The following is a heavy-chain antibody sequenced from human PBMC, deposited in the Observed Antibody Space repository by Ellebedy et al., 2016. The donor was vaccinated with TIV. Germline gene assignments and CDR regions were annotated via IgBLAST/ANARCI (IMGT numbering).Heavy chain of an antibody. D-gene: IGHD2-15*01. CDR3: AKQNRGSCSGGTCYWYFYGMDV. CDR2: ISGGGVNT. Sequence: GESLKISXAASGFTFSSYAMTWVRQAPGKGLEWVSTISGGGVNTYYADSVKGRFTISRDNSKNTLYMQMNSLRADDTAVYYCAKQNRGSCSGGTCYWYFYGMDVWGQGTTVTVSS. J-gene: IGHJ6*02. CDR1: GFTFSSYA. V-gene: IGHV3-23*01.